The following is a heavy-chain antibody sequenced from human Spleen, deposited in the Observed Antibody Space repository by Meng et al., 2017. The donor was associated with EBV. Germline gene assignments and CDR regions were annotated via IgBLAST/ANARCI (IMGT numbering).Heavy chain of an antibody. Sequence: QVQLVQSGSEVKKPGSSVKVSCKASGGTLTKYAISWVRQAPGRGLEWMGGLIPMVGAPHYAQKFQGRVTIIADESTSTHYMELSSLRSEDTALYFCSSESGRGFTPDYWGQGTLVTVSS. CDR1: GGTLTKYA. CDR2: LIPMVGAP. J-gene: IGHJ4*02. CDR3: SSESGRGFTPDY. D-gene: IGHD3-10*01. V-gene: IGHV1-69*01.